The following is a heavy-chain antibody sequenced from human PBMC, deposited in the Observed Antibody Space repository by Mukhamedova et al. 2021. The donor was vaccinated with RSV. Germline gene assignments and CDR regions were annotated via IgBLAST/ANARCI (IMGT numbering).Heavy chain of an antibody. J-gene: IGHJ4*02. CDR3: SKKRPGVGTPYFFYY. V-gene: IGHV3-23*01. Sequence: GGGGSTYSADSVKGRFTIFRDNSKNTLFLQMNSLRTGDTAPYYCSKKRPGVGTPYFFYYWGQG. CDR2: GGGGST. D-gene: IGHD3-3*01.